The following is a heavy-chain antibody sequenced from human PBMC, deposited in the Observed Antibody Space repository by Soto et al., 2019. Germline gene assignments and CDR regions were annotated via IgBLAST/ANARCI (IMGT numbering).Heavy chain of an antibody. J-gene: IGHJ6*03. CDR3: ARSQTVDCNNGVCYKDYYYYMDI. V-gene: IGHV1-2*04. Sequence: EASVKVSCKASGYTFTGYYMHWVRQAPGQGLEWMGCINPNSGGTNYAQKFQGWVTMTRDTSISTAYMELSRLRSDDTAVYYCARSQTVDCNNGVCYKDYYYYMDIWGKGTTVNVSS. CDR2: INPNSGGT. D-gene: IGHD2-8*01. CDR1: GYTFTGYY.